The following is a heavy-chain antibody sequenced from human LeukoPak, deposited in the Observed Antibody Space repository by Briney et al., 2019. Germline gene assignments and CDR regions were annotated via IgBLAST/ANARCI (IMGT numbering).Heavy chain of an antibody. V-gene: IGHV4-34*01. D-gene: IGHD1-1*01. J-gene: IGHJ4*02. CDR3: ATLQTGRFDY. CDR1: GGSFSGYY. CDR2: INHSGST. Sequence: SETLSLTCAVYGGSFSGYYWSWLRQPPGKGLEWIGEINHSGSTNYIPSLKSRVTISLDTSKNQFSLKLSSVTAADTAVYYCATLQTGRFDYWGQGTLVTVSS.